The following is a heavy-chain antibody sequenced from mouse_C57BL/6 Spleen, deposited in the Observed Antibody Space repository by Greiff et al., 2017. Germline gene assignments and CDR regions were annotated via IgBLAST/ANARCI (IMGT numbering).Heavy chain of an antibody. CDR2: ISSGSSTI. V-gene: IGHV5-17*01. CDR1: GFTFSDYG. CDR3: ARDPMDY. J-gene: IGHJ4*01. Sequence: DVQLQESGGGLVKPGGSLKLSCAASGFTFSDYGMHWVRQAPEKGLEWVAYISSGSSTIYYADTVKGRFTITRDNAKNTLFLQLTSLRSEDTAMYYCARDPMDYWGQGTSVTGSS.